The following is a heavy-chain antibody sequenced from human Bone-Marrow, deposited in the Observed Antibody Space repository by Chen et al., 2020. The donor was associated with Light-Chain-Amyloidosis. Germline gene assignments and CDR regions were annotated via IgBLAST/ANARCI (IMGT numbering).Heavy chain of an antibody. D-gene: IGHD6-25*01. J-gene: IGHJ4*02. CDR3: ARESSVAAPYYLDY. V-gene: IGHV3-7*01. Sequence: EVRLVESGGGLVQPGGSLRRSCAASGFTFSRYFMSWVRQAPGKGLEWVANIREDGNEKYYVQSVKGRFTISRDNAKNAVYLQMHSLGAEDSAIYFCARESSVAAPYYLDYWGQGIRVTVSA. CDR1: GFTFSRYF. CDR2: IREDGNEK.